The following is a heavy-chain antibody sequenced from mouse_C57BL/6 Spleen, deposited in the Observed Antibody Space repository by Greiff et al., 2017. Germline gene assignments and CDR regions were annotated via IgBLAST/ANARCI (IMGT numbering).Heavy chain of an antibody. D-gene: IGHD1-1*01. Sequence: VQLQQSGAELVKPGASVKMSCKASGYTFTSYWITWVKQRPGQGLEWIGDIYPGSGSTNYNEKFKSKATLTVDTSSSTAYMQLSSLTSEDSAVYYCASHYYGSSAWFAYWGQGTLVTVSA. CDR2: IYPGSGST. CDR3: ASHYYGSSAWFAY. J-gene: IGHJ3*01. V-gene: IGHV1-55*01. CDR1: GYTFTSYW.